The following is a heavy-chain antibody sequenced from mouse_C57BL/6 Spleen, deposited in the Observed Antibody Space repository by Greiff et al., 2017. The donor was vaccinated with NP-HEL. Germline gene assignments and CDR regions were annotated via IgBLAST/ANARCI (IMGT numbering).Heavy chain of an antibody. V-gene: IGHV14-2*01. CDR2: IDPEGGET. D-gene: IGHD1-1*01. CDR1: GFNIKDYY. CDR3: ASEYYGSSYVAY. Sequence: EVQLQQSGAELVKPGASVKLSCTASGFNIKDYYMHWVKQRTEQGLEWIGRIDPEGGETKYAPKFQGKAPITADTSSNTAYLQLSSLKSEDTAVYYCASEYYGSSYVAYWGQGTLVTVAA. J-gene: IGHJ3*01.